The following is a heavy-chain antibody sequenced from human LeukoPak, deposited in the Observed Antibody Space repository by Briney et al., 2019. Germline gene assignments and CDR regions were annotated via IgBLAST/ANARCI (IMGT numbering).Heavy chain of an antibody. CDR1: GYSFNSYG. CDR3: ARDFHYYGAESYYHAIDC. Sequence: GSVKVSCKTSGYSFNSYGISCVRQAPGQGPEWMGWISGYNGNTNYAQKFQGRVTMNTATSKSTAYMELRCLRSHDTAVYYCARDFHYYGAESYYHAIDCWGQGTPVTVSS. D-gene: IGHD3-10*01. CDR2: ISGYNGNT. V-gene: IGHV1-18*01. J-gene: IGHJ4*02.